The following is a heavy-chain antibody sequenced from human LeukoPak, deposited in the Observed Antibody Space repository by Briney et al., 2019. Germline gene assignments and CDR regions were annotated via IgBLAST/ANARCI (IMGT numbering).Heavy chain of an antibody. CDR1: GGSISSSSYY. V-gene: IGHV4-39*07. J-gene: IGHJ5*02. CDR2: IYYSGST. D-gene: IGHD6-19*01. Sequence: SETLSLTCTVSGGSISSSSYYWGWIRQPPGKGLEWIGSIYYSGSTYYNPSLKSRVTISVDTSKNQFSLKLSSVTAADTAVYYCARVRAPSGWDTYNWFDPWGQGTLVTVSS. CDR3: ARVRAPSGWDTYNWFDP.